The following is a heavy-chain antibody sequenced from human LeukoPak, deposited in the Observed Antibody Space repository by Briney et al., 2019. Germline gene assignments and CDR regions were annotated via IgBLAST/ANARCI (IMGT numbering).Heavy chain of an antibody. J-gene: IGHJ4*02. CDR3: ARDATPYYYDSSGYSGLNY. D-gene: IGHD3-22*01. V-gene: IGHV1-69*13. CDR1: GGTFSSYA. CDR2: IIPIFGTA. Sequence: SVKVSCKASGGTFSSYAISWVRQAPGQGLEWMGGIIPIFGTANYAQKFQGRVTITADESTSTAYMELSSLRSEDTAVYYCARDATPYYYDSSGYSGLNYWGQGTLVTVSS.